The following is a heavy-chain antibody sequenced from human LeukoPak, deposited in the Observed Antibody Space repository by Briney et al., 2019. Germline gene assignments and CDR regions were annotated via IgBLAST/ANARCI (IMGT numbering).Heavy chain of an antibody. V-gene: IGHV1-2*02. CDR1: GYTFTGYY. J-gene: IGHJ6*02. D-gene: IGHD1-26*01. Sequence: ASVKVSCKASGYTFTGYYMHWVRQAPGQGLEWMGWINPNSGGTNYAQKFQGRVTMTRDTSISTAYMELSRLRSDDTAVYYCARAPKRSGSYDYYYYYGMDVWGQGTTVTVSS. CDR3: ARAPKRSGSYDYYYYYGMDV. CDR2: INPNSGGT.